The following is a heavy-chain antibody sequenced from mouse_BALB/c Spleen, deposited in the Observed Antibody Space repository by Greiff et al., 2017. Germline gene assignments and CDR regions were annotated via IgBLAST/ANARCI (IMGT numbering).Heavy chain of an antibody. D-gene: IGHD1-1*01. CDR1: GYTFTSYW. CDR2: INPSNGRT. Sequence: QVHVKQPGAELVKPGASVKLSCKASGYTFTSYWMHWVKQRPGQGLEWIGEINPSNGRTNYNEKFKSKATLTVDKSSSTAYMQLSSLTSEDSAVYYCARRYYGSPYYFDYWGQGTTLTVSS. V-gene: IGHV1S81*02. J-gene: IGHJ2*01. CDR3: ARRYYGSPYYFDY.